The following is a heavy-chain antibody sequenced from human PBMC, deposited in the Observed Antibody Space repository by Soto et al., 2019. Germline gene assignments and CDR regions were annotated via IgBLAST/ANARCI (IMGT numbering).Heavy chain of an antibody. Sequence: PSETKFLTCTVSGDNIRNDYYHWTRIRQSPGKGLEWIGYIHHSGSILYNPSLKSRVTISVDTSKNQFSLPLTSVTAADTAVYFCAREDDGGASLDVWGQGTTVTVSS. J-gene: IGHJ6*02. CDR1: GDNIRNDYYH. V-gene: IGHV4-30-4*08. CDR2: IHHSGSI. D-gene: IGHD1-1*01. CDR3: AREDDGGASLDV.